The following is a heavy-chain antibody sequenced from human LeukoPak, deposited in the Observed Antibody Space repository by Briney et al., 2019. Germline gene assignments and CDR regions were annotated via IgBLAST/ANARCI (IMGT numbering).Heavy chain of an antibody. D-gene: IGHD5-18*01. CDR1: GYTFSGYN. CDR3: ARGYNYGHDY. CDR2: VISHSGGT. V-gene: IGHV1-2*06. J-gene: IGHJ4*02. Sequence: ASVKVSFKASGYTFSGYNMHWVRQAPGQGLEWMGRVISHSGGTNYAPRFQGRVTMTRDTSTSTAYMELSRLKSDDTAVYYRARGYNYGHDYWGQGTLVTVSS.